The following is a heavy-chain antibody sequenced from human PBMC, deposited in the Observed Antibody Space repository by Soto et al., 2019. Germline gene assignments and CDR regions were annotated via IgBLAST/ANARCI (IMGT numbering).Heavy chain of an antibody. V-gene: IGHV5-51*01. D-gene: IGHD3-9*01. J-gene: IGHJ6*03. CDR3: ARVYDILTGYGGYYYMDV. CDR1: GYSFTSYW. CDR2: IYPGDSDT. Sequence: PGESLKISCKGSGYSFTSYWIGWVRQMPGKGLEWMGIIYPGDSDTRYSPSFQGQVTISADKSISTAYLQWSSLKASDTAMYYCARVYDILTGYGGYYYMDVWGKGTTVTVSS.